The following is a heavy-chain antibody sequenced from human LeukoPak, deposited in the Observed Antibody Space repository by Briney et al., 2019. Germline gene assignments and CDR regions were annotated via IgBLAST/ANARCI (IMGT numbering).Heavy chain of an antibody. Sequence: GGSLRLSCAASGFSFSNYGMHWVRQAPGKGLEWVTFIRYDSSKKYYADSVKGRFAISRDNSKNTVYLQMNSLGAEDTAVYYCAKERGWELLLPNYFDYWGQGILVTVSS. J-gene: IGHJ4*02. CDR3: AKERGWELLLPNYFDY. CDR2: IRYDSSKK. V-gene: IGHV3-30*02. CDR1: GFSFSNYG. D-gene: IGHD1-26*01.